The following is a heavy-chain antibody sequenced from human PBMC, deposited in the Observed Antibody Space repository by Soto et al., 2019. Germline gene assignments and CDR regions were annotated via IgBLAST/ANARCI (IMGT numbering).Heavy chain of an antibody. D-gene: IGHD3-3*01. CDR1: NGSIGTNY. Sequence: QVQLQVSGPGLVKPSETLTLTCTISNGSIGTNYWSWLRQPPGKPLEWIGRIYYSGTTNYNPSLTSRVTLSVDMSKSQFSLKLTSATAADTAVSYCARHRWTSGYYLVFDSWGQGTLVTVSS. CDR3: ARHRWTSGYYLVFDS. V-gene: IGHV4-59*08. CDR2: IYYSGTT. J-gene: IGHJ4*02.